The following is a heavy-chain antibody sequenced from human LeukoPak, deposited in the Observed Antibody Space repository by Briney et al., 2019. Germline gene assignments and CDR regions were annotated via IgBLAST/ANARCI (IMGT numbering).Heavy chain of an antibody. D-gene: IGHD4-23*01. CDR3: ARDVHGGAFDY. J-gene: IGHJ4*02. Sequence: GGSLRLSCAASGFTFSSYWMHWVRQAPGKGLVWVSRINTDGSSTSYADSVKGRFTISRDNAKNTLYLQMNSLRAEDTAVYYCARDVHGGAFDYWGQGTLVTVSS. CDR2: INTDGSST. V-gene: IGHV3-74*01. CDR1: GFTFSSYW.